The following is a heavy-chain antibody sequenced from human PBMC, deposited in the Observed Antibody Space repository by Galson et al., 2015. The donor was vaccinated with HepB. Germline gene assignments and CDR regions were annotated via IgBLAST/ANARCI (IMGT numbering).Heavy chain of an antibody. CDR1: GDSVSSNSAA. CDR3: ARGGGYEDYFDY. Sequence: CAISGDSVSSNSAAWNWIRQSPSRGLEWLGRTYYRSKWYNDYAVSVKSRITINPDTSKNQFSLQLNSVTPENTAVYYCARGGGYEDYFDYWGQGTLVTVSS. V-gene: IGHV6-1*01. J-gene: IGHJ4*02. CDR2: TYYRSKWYN. D-gene: IGHD5-12*01.